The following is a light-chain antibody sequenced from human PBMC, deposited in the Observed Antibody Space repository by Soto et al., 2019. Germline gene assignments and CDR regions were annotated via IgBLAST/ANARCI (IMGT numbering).Light chain of an antibody. CDR3: MQAIDIPWT. CDR2: FGS. V-gene: IGKV2-28*01. Sequence: EIVMTQSPLTLPVTPGEPASISCRSSQSLLYNNTYNYLDWYVQKPGQSPQLLIYFGSNRAPGVPDRFSGSGSGTDFTLKISRVEADDVGIYYCMQAIDIPWTFGQGTKVDIK. J-gene: IGKJ1*01. CDR1: QSLLYNNTYNY.